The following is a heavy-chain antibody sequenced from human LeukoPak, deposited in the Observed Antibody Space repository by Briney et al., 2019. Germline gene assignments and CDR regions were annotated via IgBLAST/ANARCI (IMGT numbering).Heavy chain of an antibody. Sequence: PGGSLRLSCAASGFTFSSYSMNWVRQAPGKGLEWVSSISGSSSYIYYADSVKGRFTISRDNAKNSLYLQMNSLRAEDTAVYYCARDWGSSGWRYYYYGMDVWGKGTTVTVSS. V-gene: IGHV3-21*01. CDR2: ISGSSSYI. J-gene: IGHJ6*04. CDR1: GFTFSSYS. CDR3: ARDWGSSGWRYYYYGMDV. D-gene: IGHD6-19*01.